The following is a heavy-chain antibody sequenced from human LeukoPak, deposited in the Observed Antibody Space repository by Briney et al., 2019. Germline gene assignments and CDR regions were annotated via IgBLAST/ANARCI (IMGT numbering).Heavy chain of an antibody. Sequence: AGSLRLSCAASGFTVSSNYMNWVRQAPGKGLGWVSIIYSGGSTFYADSVKGRFTISRDNSKNTLHLQMNSLRAEDTAVYYCARSNDAFDIWGQGTMVTVSS. V-gene: IGHV3-53*01. J-gene: IGHJ3*02. CDR2: IYSGGST. CDR3: ARSNDAFDI. CDR1: GFTVSSNY. D-gene: IGHD5/OR15-5a*01.